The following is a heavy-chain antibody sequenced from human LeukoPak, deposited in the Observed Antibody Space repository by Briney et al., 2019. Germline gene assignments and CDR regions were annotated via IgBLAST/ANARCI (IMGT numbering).Heavy chain of an antibody. V-gene: IGHV4-59*01. D-gene: IGHD1-26*01. Sequence: PSETLSLTCTVSGGSISTYYWSWIRQPPGKGLEWIGYIYYTGSTSYNPSLKSRVTMSIDASKTQLSLELNSVTPADTAVYYCARGGNYWPQWWFDPWGRGTLVSVSS. CDR2: IYYTGST. CDR1: GGSISTYY. J-gene: IGHJ5*02. CDR3: ARGGNYWPQWWFDP.